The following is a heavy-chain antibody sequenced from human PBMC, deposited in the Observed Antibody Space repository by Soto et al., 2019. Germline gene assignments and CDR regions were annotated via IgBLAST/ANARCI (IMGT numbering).Heavy chain of an antibody. J-gene: IGHJ4*02. CDR1: GGTFSSYA. D-gene: IGHD6-13*01. CDR3: ARDWGSSSWFHFDY. CDR2: IIPIFGTA. Sequence: ASVKVSCKASGGTFSSYAISWVRQAPGQGLEWMGGIIPIFGTANYAQKFQGRVTITADESTSTAYMELSSLRSEDTAVYYCARDWGSSSWFHFDYWGQGTLVTVSS. V-gene: IGHV1-69*13.